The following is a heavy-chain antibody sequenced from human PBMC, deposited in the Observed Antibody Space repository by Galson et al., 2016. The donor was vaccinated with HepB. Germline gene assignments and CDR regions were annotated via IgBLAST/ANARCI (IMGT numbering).Heavy chain of an antibody. V-gene: IGHV1-2*04. CDR1: GYTFTGYY. CDR2: INPNNGGT. D-gene: IGHD5-18*01. Sequence: SVKVSCKASGYTFTGYYIHWVRQAPGQGLEWMGWINPNNGGTNYAQKFQDCVTMTRDTSISTAYMELSWLKSDDTAAYYCARNRVRGYSYGSFDYWGQGTLVTVSS. J-gene: IGHJ4*02. CDR3: ARNRVRGYSYGSFDY.